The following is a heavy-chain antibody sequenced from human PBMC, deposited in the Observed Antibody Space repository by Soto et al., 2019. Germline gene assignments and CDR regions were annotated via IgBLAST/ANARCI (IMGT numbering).Heavy chain of an antibody. CDR2: ISSSGSTI. Sequence: GGSLRVSCAASGFTFSDYYMSWIRQAPGKGLEWVSYISSSGSTIYYADSVKGRFTISRDNAKNSLYLQMNSLRAEDTAVYYCARDPREYYFDYWGQGTLVTVSS. J-gene: IGHJ4*02. V-gene: IGHV3-11*01. CDR3: ARDPREYYFDY. CDR1: GFTFSDYY.